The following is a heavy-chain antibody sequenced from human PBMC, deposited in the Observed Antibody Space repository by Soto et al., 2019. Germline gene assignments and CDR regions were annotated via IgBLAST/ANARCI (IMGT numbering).Heavy chain of an antibody. V-gene: IGHV4-61*01. Sequence: PSGNLYRNCALYGYPACHRHYDCPCIRQPPSKTLEWIGYVVSTGTTNYSPSLKSRVDMSVDTSEDQFSLKVRSVTATDAAVYFCARVSKLVAPKDGKSAYFSAMDVWGHGTTVT. J-gene: IGHJ6*02. CDR1: GYPACHRHYD. CDR3: ARVSKLVAPKDGKSAYFSAMDV. CDR2: VVSTGTT. D-gene: IGHD6-6*01.